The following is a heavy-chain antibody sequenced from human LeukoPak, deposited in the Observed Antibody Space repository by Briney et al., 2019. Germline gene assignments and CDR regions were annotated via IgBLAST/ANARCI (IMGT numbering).Heavy chain of an antibody. CDR1: GGSISSSSYY. D-gene: IGHD2-2*01. J-gene: IGHJ3*02. V-gene: IGHV4-39*01. Sequence: SETLSLTCTVSGGSISSSSYYWGWISQPPGKGLEWIGSNYYSGSTYYNPSLKIRVTISVDTSKDQFSLKLSPVTAADTAVYYCARLSLPAYCSSTSCSRAAFDIWGQGTMVTISS. CDR2: NYYSGST. CDR3: ARLSLPAYCSSTSCSRAAFDI.